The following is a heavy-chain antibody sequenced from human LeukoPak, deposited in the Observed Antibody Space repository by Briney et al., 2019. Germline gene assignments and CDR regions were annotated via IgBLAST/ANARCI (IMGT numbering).Heavy chain of an antibody. D-gene: IGHD6-19*01. CDR3: ARDPNSPGIAVAGTEGAFDI. Sequence: SETLSLTCTVSGASVSSGGYYWSWLRQPPGKGLEWIGYIYYSGSTNYNPSLKSRVTISVDTSKNQFSLKLSSVTAADTAVYYCARDPNSPGIAVAGTEGAFDIWGQGTMVTVSS. CDR2: IYYSGST. V-gene: IGHV4-61*08. CDR1: GASVSSGGYY. J-gene: IGHJ3*02.